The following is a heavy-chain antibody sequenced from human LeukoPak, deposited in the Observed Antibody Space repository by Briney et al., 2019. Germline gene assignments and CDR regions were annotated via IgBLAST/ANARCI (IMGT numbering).Heavy chain of an antibody. CDR1: GGSISSSSYY. J-gene: IGHJ6*02. V-gene: IGHV4-39*07. CDR3: ARDFIVATIEGDYYYGMDV. CDR2: IYHSGST. Sequence: SETLSLTCTVSGGSISSSSYYWGWIRQPPGKGLEWIGSIYHSGSTYYNPSLKSRVTISVDTSKNQFSLKLSSVTAADTAVYYCARDFIVATIEGDYYYGMDVWGQGTTVTVSS. D-gene: IGHD5-12*01.